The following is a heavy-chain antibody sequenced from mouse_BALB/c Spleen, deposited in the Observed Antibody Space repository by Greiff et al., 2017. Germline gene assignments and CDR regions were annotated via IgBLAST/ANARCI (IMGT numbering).Heavy chain of an antibody. CDR1: GFTFSSFG. CDR2: ISSGSSTI. V-gene: IGHV5-17*02. CDR3: AREEGTYGIYYFDY. Sequence: DVKLVESGGGLVQPGGSRKLSCAASGFTFSSFGMHWVRQAPEKGLEWVAYISSGSSTIYYADTVKGRFTISRDNPKNTLFLQMTSLRSEDTAMYYCAREEGTYGIYYFDYWGQGTTLTVSS. J-gene: IGHJ2*01. D-gene: IGHD2-1*01.